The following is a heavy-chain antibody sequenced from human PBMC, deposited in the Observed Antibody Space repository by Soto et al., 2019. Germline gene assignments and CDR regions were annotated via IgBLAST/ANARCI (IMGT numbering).Heavy chain of an antibody. V-gene: IGHV4-59*01. CDR2: IYYSGST. CDR1: GGSISSYY. CDR3: ARLFGERLYYYYGMDV. Sequence: ETLSLTCTVSGGSISSYYWSWIRQPPGKGLEWIGYIYYSGSTNYNPSLKSRVTISVDTSKNQFSLKLSSVTAADTAVYYCARLFGERLYYYYGMDVWGQGTTVTVSS. J-gene: IGHJ6*02. D-gene: IGHD1-1*01.